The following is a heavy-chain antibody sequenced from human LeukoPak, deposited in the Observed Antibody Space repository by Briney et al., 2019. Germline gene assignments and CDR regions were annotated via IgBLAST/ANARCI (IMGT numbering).Heavy chain of an antibody. CDR3: ARERLGYCSSTSCLRCFDP. CDR1: GFTFSSYW. CDR2: IKQDGSEK. V-gene: IGHV3-7*01. Sequence: GGSLRLSCAASGFTFSSYWMSWVRQAPGKGLEWVANIKQDGSEKYYVDSVKGRFTISRDNAKNSLYLQMNSLRAEDTAVYYCARERLGYCSSTSCLRCFDPWGQGTLVTVSS. D-gene: IGHD2-2*01. J-gene: IGHJ5*02.